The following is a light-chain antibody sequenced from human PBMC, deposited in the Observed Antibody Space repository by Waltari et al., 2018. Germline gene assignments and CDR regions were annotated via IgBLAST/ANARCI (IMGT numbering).Light chain of an antibody. V-gene: IGLV2-23*01. J-gene: IGLJ2*01. Sequence: QSALTQPASVSGSPGPSIPISSTGTTSDVGSYNLVPWYQQHPGKVPKLMIYEDSKRPSGLSNRFSGSKSGNTASLTISGLQAEDEADYYCCSYAAGGSSVLFGGGTKLTVL. CDR2: EDS. CDR1: TSDVGSYNL. CDR3: CSYAAGGSSVL.